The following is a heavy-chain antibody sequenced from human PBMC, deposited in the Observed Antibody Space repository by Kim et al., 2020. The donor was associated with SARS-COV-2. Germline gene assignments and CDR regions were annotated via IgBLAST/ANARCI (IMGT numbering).Heavy chain of an antibody. V-gene: IGHV3-23*01. J-gene: IGHJ2*01. CDR3: AKDLSQYYDSSGYYYDWYFDL. CDR2: ISGSGGST. D-gene: IGHD3-22*01. CDR1: GFTFSSYA. Sequence: GGSLRLSCAASGFTFSSYAMSWVRQAPGKGLEWVSAISGSGGSTYYADSVKGRFTISRDNSKNTLYLQMNSLRAEDTAVYYCAKDLSQYYDSSGYYYDWYFDLWGRGTLVTVSS.